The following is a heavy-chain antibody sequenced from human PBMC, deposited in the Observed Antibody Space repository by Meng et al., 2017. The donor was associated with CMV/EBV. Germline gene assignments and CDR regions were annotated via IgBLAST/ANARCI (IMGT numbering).Heavy chain of an antibody. Sequence: SETLSLTCTVSGGSISSGGYYWSWIRQPPGKGLEWIGEINHSGSTNYNPSLKSRVTISVDTSKNQFSLKLSSVTAADTAVYYCARGQTYYDFWSGYSDWGQGTLVTVSS. D-gene: IGHD3-3*01. V-gene: IGHV4-39*07. CDR1: GGSISSGGYY. J-gene: IGHJ4*02. CDR3: ARGQTYYDFWSGYSD. CDR2: INHSGST.